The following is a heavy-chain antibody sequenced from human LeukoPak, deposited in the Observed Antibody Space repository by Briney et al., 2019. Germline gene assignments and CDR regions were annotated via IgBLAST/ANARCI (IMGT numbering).Heavy chain of an antibody. CDR3: VKGSGSYWLLYYFDY. D-gene: IGHD1-26*01. J-gene: IGHJ4*02. CDR2: ISWNSDTI. Sequence: QPGRSLRLSCAASGFTFDDYAMHWVRQGPGKGLEWVSGISWNSDTIGYADSVKGRFTISRDNAKNSLYLQMNSLRAEDTALYYCVKGSGSYWLLYYFDYWGQGTLVTVSS. V-gene: IGHV3-9*01. CDR1: GFTFDDYA.